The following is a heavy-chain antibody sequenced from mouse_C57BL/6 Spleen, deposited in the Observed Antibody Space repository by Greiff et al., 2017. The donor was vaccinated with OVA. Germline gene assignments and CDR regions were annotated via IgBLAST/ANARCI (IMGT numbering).Heavy chain of an antibody. V-gene: IGHV5-4*01. CDR2: ISDGGSYT. CDR1: GFTFSSYA. J-gene: IGHJ2*01. D-gene: IGHD2-5*01. CDR3: ARDKNYSNSYFDY. Sequence: EVQLVESGGGLVKPGGSLKLSCAASGFTFSSYAMSWVRQTPEKRLEWVATISDGGSYTYYPDNVKGRFTISRDNAKNNLYLQMSHLKSEDTAMYYCARDKNYSNSYFDYWGQGTTLTVSS.